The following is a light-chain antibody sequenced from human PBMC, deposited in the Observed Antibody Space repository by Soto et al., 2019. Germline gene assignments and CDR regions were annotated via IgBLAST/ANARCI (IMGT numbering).Light chain of an antibody. J-gene: IGLJ1*01. Sequence: QSVLTQPPSVSGAPGQRVTISCTGSSSNIGAGYDVHWYQQLPGTAPKLLIYGNSNRPSGVPDRFSGSKSGTSASLAITGLQAEDEADYYCQSYASSLSGYYVFGTGTKLNVL. CDR2: GNS. V-gene: IGLV1-40*01. CDR3: QSYASSLSGYYV. CDR1: SSNIGAGYD.